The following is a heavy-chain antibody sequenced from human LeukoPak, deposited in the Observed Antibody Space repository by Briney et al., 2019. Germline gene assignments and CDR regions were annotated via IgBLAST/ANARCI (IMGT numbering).Heavy chain of an antibody. CDR1: GYTFTSYY. CDR3: ARGPLGYCSSTSCYSSYYYYMDV. CDR2: IIPIFGTA. V-gene: IGHV1-69*13. J-gene: IGHJ6*03. D-gene: IGHD2-2*01. Sequence: SVKVSCKASGYTFTSYYMHWVRQAPGQGLEWMGGIIPIFGTANYAQKFQGRVTITADESTSTAYMELSSLRSEDTAVYYCARGPLGYCSSTSCYSSYYYYMDVWGKGTTVTISS.